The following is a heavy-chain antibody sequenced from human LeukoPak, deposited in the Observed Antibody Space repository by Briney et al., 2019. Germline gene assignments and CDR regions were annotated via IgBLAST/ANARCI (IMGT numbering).Heavy chain of an antibody. D-gene: IGHD6-13*01. CDR3: AKDRRGGYSSSWSDY. V-gene: IGHV3-23*01. CDR2: ISGSGGST. Sequence: GGSLRLSCAASGFTLSSYAMSWVRQAPGKGLEWVSAISGSGGSTYYADSVKGRFTISRDNSKNTLYLQMNSLRAEDTAVYYCAKDRRGGYSSSWSDYWGQGTLVTVSS. J-gene: IGHJ4*02. CDR1: GFTLSSYA.